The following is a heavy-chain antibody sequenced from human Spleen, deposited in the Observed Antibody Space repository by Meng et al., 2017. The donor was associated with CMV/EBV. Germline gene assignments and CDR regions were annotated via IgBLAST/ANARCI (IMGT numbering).Heavy chain of an antibody. CDR2: INHSGSN. Sequence: SFSSYYWTWIRQSPGKGVEWIGEINHSGSNKYKPSLKNRVIISIDTSKNHFSIKLSSETAADTAVYYCARGQGFAVFGVVTSGWFDPWGQGTLVTVSS. CDR1: SFSSYY. D-gene: IGHD3-3*01. J-gene: IGHJ5*02. V-gene: IGHV4-34*01. CDR3: ARGQGFAVFGVVTSGWFDP.